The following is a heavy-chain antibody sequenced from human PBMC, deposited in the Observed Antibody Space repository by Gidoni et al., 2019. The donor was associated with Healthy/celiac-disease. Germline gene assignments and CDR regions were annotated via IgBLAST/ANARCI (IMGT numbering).Heavy chain of an antibody. CDR1: GGSISSYY. J-gene: IGHJ6*03. V-gene: IGHV4-59*01. CDR3: AGSDCSSTSCRTNYYYYYYMDV. CDR2: IYYSGST. Sequence: QVQLQESGPGLVKPSETLSLTCTVSGGSISSYYWSWIRQPPGKGLEWIGYIYYSGSTNYNPSLKSRVTISVDTSKNQFSLKLSSVTAADTAVYYCAGSDCSSTSCRTNYYYYYYMDVWGKGTTVTVSS. D-gene: IGHD2-2*01.